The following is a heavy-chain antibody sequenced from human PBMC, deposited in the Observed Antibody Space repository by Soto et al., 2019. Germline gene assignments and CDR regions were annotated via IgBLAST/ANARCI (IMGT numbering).Heavy chain of an antibody. CDR2: ISSSSSYI. CDR1: GFTFSSYG. J-gene: IGHJ6*02. D-gene: IGHD2-15*01. V-gene: IGHV3-21*01. Sequence: EVQLVESGGGLVKPGGSLRLSCAASGFTFSSYGMNWVRQAPGKGLEWVSSISSSSSYIYYADSVKGRFTISRDNAKNSLYLQMNSLRAEDTAVYYCARAGGGGSSYYYYGMDVWGQGTTVTVSS. CDR3: ARAGGGGSSYYYYGMDV.